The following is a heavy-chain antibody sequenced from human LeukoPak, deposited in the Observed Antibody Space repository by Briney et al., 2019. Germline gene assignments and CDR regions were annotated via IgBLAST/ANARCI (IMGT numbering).Heavy chain of an antibody. Sequence: EPGGSLRLSCAASGFTFSSYAMHWVRQAPGKGLGWVAVISYDGSNKYYADSVKGRFTISRDNSKNTLYLQMNSLRAEDTAVYYCARDPTSGSAAFDYWGQGTLVTVSS. D-gene: IGHD5-12*01. J-gene: IGHJ4*02. V-gene: IGHV3-30*04. CDR2: ISYDGSNK. CDR1: GFTFSSYA. CDR3: ARDPTSGSAAFDY.